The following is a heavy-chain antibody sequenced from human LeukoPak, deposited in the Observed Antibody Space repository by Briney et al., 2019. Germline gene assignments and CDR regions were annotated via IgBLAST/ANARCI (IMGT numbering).Heavy chain of an antibody. J-gene: IGHJ4*02. Sequence: AVKVSCKASGGSFSSYAISWVRQAPGQGLEWMGGIIPIFGTANYAQKFQGRVTITADESTSTAYMELSSLRSEDTAVYYCARTVVGSDRLGGYWGQGTLVTVSS. CDR1: GGSFSSYA. CDR2: IIPIFGTA. V-gene: IGHV1-69*01. D-gene: IGHD2-21*01. CDR3: ARTVVGSDRLGGY.